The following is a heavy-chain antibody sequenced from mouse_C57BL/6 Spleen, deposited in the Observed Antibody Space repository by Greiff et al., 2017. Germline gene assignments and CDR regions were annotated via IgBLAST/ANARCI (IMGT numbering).Heavy chain of an antibody. J-gene: IGHJ3*01. CDR3: ASVYSSFAY. CDR2: ISNGGGST. V-gene: IGHV5-12*01. Sequence: EVKLVESGGGLVQPGGSLKLSCAASGFTFSDYYMYWVRQTPEKRLEWVAYISNGGGSTYYPDTVKGRFTISRDNAKNTLYLQMSRLKSEDTAMYYCASVYSSFAYWGQGTLVTVSA. CDR1: GFTFSDYY. D-gene: IGHD2-12*01.